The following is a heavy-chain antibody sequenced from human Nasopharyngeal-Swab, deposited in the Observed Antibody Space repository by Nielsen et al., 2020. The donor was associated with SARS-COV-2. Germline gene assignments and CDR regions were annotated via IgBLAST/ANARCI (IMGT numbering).Heavy chain of an antibody. CDR3: ARPYYGAYYYGMDV. V-gene: IGHV3-30*03. CDR2: ISYDGSNK. Sequence: GGSLRLSCAASGFSFSSDGMHWVRQAPGKGLEWVAVISYDGSNKYYADYVKGRFTISRDNSKNTLYLQMNSLRAEDTAVYYCARPYYGAYYYGMDVWGQGTTVTVSS. J-gene: IGHJ6*02. D-gene: IGHD4-17*01. CDR1: GFSFSSDG.